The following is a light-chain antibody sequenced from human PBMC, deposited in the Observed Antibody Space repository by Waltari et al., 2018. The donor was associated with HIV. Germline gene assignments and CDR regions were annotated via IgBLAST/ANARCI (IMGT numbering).Light chain of an antibody. CDR1: QNITNK. J-gene: IGKJ1*01. CDR2: DAS. V-gene: IGKV3D-15*01. Sequence: EVVLTQAPSTLSVSLGEGASLSCRASQNITNKLGWYQQKAGPAPRLLIYDASRRATAIPDRFSGSGSGTEFNLTISRLVFEDVAVYVCQQYKYWPETFGQGTKVEIK. CDR3: QQYKYWPET.